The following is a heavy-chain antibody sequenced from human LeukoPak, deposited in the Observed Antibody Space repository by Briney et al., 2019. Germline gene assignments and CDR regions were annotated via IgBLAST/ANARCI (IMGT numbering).Heavy chain of an antibody. D-gene: IGHD3-22*01. CDR3: ARGHRPYYYDSSGMNY. J-gene: IGHJ4*02. V-gene: IGHV3-7*01. CDR1: GFTFSSYW. CDR2: IKQDGSEK. Sequence: PGGSLRLSCAASGFTFSSYWMSWVRQAPGKGLEWVANIKQDGSEKYYVDSVKGRFTISRDNAKNSLYLQMNSLRAEDTAVYYCARGHRPYYYDSSGMNYWGQGTLVTVSS.